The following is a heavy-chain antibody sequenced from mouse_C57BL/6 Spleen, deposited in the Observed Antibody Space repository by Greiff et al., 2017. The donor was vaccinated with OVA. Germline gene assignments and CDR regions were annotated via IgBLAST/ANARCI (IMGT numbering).Heavy chain of an antibody. CDR2: IDPSDSYT. CDR3: ARSGYYYGSRYAMDY. V-gene: IGHV1-50*01. CDR1: GYTFTSYW. D-gene: IGHD1-1*01. J-gene: IGHJ4*01. Sequence: VQLKQPGAELVKPGASVKLSCKASGYTFTSYWMQWVKQRPGQGLEWIGEIDPSDSYTNYNQKFKGKATFTVDTSSSTAYMQLSSLTSEDSAVYYCARSGYYYGSRYAMDYWGQGTSGTVST.